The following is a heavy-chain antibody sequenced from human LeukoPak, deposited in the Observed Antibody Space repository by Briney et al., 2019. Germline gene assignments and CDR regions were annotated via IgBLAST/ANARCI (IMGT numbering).Heavy chain of an antibody. J-gene: IGHJ6*02. D-gene: IGHD3-9*01. CDR3: ARDQRVTGLRYFDWLPRSPSYMDV. CDR1: GFTFSSYE. Sequence: GGSLRLSCAASGFTFSSYEMNWVRQAPGKGLEWVSYISSSGSTIYYADSVKGRFTISRDNAKYSLYLQMNSLRAEDTAVYYCARDQRVTGLRYFDWLPRSPSYMDVWGQGTTVTVSS. V-gene: IGHV3-48*03. CDR2: ISSSGSTI.